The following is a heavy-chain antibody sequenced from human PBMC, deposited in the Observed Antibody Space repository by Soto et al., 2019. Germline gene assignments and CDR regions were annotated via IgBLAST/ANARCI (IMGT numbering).Heavy chain of an antibody. Sequence: PGGSLRLSCGASGFTVSSNYMSWVRQPPGKGLEWVSVIYSGGKTNYADSVKGRFTISRDNSKNTLYLQMNSLRAEDTAVYYCARSRVQDPYYYDSSGYYVWGQGTLVTVSS. D-gene: IGHD3-22*01. CDR2: IYSGGKT. V-gene: IGHV3-53*01. J-gene: IGHJ4*02. CDR1: GFTVSSNY. CDR3: ARSRVQDPYYYDSSGYYV.